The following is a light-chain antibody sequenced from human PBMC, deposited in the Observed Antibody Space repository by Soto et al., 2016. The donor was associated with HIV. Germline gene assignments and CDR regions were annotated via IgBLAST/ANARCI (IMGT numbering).Light chain of an antibody. J-gene: IGLJ2*01. CDR3: QVWDSGSDPVV. CDR2: DDS. CDR1: NVGSKS. V-gene: IGLV3-21*03. Sequence: SYVLTQPPSVSVAPGKTARITCGGTNVGSKSVHWYQQKPGQAPVLVVYDDSDRPSGIPERFSGSNSGNTATLTISRVDIGDEADYYCQVWDSGSDPVVFGGGDQADRP.